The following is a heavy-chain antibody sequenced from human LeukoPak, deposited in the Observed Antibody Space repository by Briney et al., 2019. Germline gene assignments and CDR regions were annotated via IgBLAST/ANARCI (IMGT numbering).Heavy chain of an antibody. V-gene: IGHV1-2*02. CDR2: INTNSGGT. Sequence: ASVKVSCEGSGDSFTGYSMHWVRQAPGERLEWMGWINTNSGGTNYEQKFQGRVTMTRDTSISTAYMELSRLRSDDTAVYYCARVGSGYDWGSFDYWGQGTLFTVSS. J-gene: IGHJ4*02. CDR1: GDSFTGYS. CDR3: ARVGSGYDWGSFDY. D-gene: IGHD5-12*01.